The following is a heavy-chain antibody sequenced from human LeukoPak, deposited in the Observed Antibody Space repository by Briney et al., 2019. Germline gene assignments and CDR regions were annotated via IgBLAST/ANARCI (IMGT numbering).Heavy chain of an antibody. J-gene: IGHJ5*02. CDR2: IIPIIGTA. Sequence: ASVKVSCKASGGTFSSYAISWVRQAPGQGLEWMGGIIPIIGTANYAQKFQGRVTITADESTSTAYMELSSLRSEDTAVYYCARDGSVDTIISWFDPWGQGTLVTVSS. V-gene: IGHV1-69*13. CDR3: ARDGSVDTIISWFDP. D-gene: IGHD5-12*01. CDR1: GGTFSSYA.